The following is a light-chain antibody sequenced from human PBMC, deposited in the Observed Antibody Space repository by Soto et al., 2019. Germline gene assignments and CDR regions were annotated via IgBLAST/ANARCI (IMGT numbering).Light chain of an antibody. CDR2: DVS. CDR3: SSXXSSSTLGGSYV. J-gene: IGLJ1*01. V-gene: IGLV2-14*01. CDR1: SSDVGGYNY. Sequence: QSVLTQPXSVSGSPGQXXTIXCTGTSSDVGGYNYVSWYQQHPGKAPKLMIYDVSNRPSGVSNRFSGSKSGXXASXXXXGLQAEDXXDYXCSSXXSSSTLGGSYVF.